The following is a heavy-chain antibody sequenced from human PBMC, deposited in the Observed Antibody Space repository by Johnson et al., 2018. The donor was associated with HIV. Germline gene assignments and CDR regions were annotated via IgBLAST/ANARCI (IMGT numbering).Heavy chain of an antibody. CDR3: ARDRYYGLAWGWACDI. CDR1: GFTFSSYA. D-gene: IGHD3-16*01. Sequence: QVQLVESGGGVVRPGRSLRLSCAASGFTFSSYAMHWVRQAPGKGLEWVAGISYDGTHKYYADSVKGRFTISRDNSKNKLYLQTNSLRAEDTAVFYCARDRYYGLAWGWACDIWGQGTMVTVSS. CDR2: ISYDGTHK. V-gene: IGHV3-30*04. J-gene: IGHJ3*02.